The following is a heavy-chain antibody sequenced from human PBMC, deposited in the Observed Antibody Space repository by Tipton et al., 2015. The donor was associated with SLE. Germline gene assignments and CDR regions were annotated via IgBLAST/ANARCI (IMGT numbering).Heavy chain of an antibody. D-gene: IGHD6-6*01. J-gene: IGHJ5*02. CDR3: ARSLSIPSPINWFDP. V-gene: IGHV4-31*11. CDR1: GAAISRGGF. Sequence: TLSLTCAVSGAAISRGGFWTWIRQHPVKGLEWIGYINYSGYSYHNPSLTESIYYNPSLKGRATMSVDTSKNLFSLEVSSVTAADTAMYFCARSLSIPSPINWFDPWGQGTLVTVSS. CDR2: INYSGYSYHNPSLTESI.